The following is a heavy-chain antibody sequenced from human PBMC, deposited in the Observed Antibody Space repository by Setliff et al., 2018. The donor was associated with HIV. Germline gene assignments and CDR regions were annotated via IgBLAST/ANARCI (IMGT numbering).Heavy chain of an antibody. CDR2: ISSGSTYI. CDR1: GFTFSTFT. CDR3: VSPLAEYSYGSEMDY. Sequence: GGSLRLSCAASGFTFSTFTMSWVRQAPGKGLEWVSSISSGSTYIYYVDSVKGRCTGSRDNAKNSLYLQMNSLRAEDTAVYYCVSPLAEYSYGSEMDYWGQGTLVTVSS. D-gene: IGHD5-18*01. J-gene: IGHJ4*02. V-gene: IGHV3-21*06.